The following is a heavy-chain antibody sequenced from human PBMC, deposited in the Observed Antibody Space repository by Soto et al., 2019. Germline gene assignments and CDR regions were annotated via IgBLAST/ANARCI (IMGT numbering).Heavy chain of an antibody. CDR1: GFPLSDSA. V-gene: IGHV3-73*01. Sequence: EVQLVESGGGLVQPGGSLKLACLASGFPLSDSAIHWVRKASGKGLEWVGRIRSKTNNYSTTYAAPVRGRFTLPRDDSENTAYLQMNNLASEDAVVYYCTRHAGGPVGHSFYYFFMDVGGKVATVSV. CDR3: TRHAGGPVGHSFYYFFMDV. D-gene: IGHD2-15*01. CDR2: IRSKTNNYST. J-gene: IGHJ6*03.